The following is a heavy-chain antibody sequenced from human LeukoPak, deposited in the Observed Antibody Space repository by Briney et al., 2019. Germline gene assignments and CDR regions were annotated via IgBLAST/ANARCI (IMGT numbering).Heavy chain of an antibody. J-gene: IGHJ6*03. CDR2: ISSSSSTI. V-gene: IGHV3-48*04. Sequence: GGSLRLSCAASGFTFSSYSMNWVRQAPGKGLEWVSYISSSSSTIYYADSVKGRFTISRDNAKNSLYLQMNSLRAEDTAVYYCARGPTYSSSFGYMDVWGKGTTVTVSS. D-gene: IGHD6-13*01. CDR3: ARGPTYSSSFGYMDV. CDR1: GFTFSSYS.